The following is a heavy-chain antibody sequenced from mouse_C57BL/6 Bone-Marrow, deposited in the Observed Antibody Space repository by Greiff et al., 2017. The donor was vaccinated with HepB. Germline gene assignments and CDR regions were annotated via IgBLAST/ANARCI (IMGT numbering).Heavy chain of an antibody. CDR1: GYTFTNYW. CDR3: ARGGYGNFAY. Sequence: VQLVESGAELVRPGTSVKMSCKASGYTFTNYWIGWAKQRPGHGLEWIGDIYPGGGYTNYNEKFKGKATLTADKSSSTAYMQFSSLTSEDSAIYYCARGGYGNFAYWGQGTLVTVSA. J-gene: IGHJ3*01. D-gene: IGHD2-10*02. CDR2: IYPGGGYT. V-gene: IGHV1-63*01.